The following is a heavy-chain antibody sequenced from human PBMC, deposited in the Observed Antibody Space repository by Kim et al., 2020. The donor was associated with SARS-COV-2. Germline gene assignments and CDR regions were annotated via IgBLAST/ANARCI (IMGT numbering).Heavy chain of an antibody. V-gene: IGHV3-48*03. CDR2: ISSSGSTI. CDR1: GFTFSSYE. D-gene: IGHD5-18*01. Sequence: GGSLRLSCAASGFTFSSYEMNWVRQAPGKGLEWVSYISSSGSTIYYADSVKGRFTISRDNAKNSLYLQMNSLRAEDTAVYYCARGIQLNYYGMDVWGQGTTVTVSS. J-gene: IGHJ6*02. CDR3: ARGIQLNYYGMDV.